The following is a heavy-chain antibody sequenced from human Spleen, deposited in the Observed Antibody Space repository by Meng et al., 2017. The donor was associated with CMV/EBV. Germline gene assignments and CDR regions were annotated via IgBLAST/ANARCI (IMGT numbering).Heavy chain of an antibody. J-gene: IGHJ6*02. V-gene: IGHV4-61*05. CDR1: GGSISSSSYY. CDR3: ARNIWNDYYYYAMDV. CDR2: IYYSGST. Sequence: SETLSLTCTVSGGSISSSSYYWGWIRQPPGKGLEWIGYIYYSGSTNYNPSLKSRVTISVDTSKTQFSLKLTSVTAADTAVYYCARNIWNDYYYYAMDVWGPGTTVTVSS. D-gene: IGHD1-20*01.